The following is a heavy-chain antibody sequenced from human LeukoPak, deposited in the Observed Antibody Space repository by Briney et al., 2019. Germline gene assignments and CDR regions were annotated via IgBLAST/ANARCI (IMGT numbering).Heavy chain of an antibody. CDR2: INSDGINT. J-gene: IGHJ5*02. D-gene: IGHD3-22*01. Sequence: PGGSLRLSCAASGFTFSNYWMHWVRQAPGKGLVWVSRINSDGINTSYADSVKGRFTISRDNAKNTLNLQMNSLRAEDTAVYYCARDLGQYYDTSDNWFDPWGQGTTVTVSS. CDR3: ARDLGQYYDTSDNWFDP. CDR1: GFTFSNYW. V-gene: IGHV3-74*01.